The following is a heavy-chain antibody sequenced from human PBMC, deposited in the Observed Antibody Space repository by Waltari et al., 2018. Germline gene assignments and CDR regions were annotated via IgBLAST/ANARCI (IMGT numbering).Heavy chain of an antibody. Sequence: EVQLVESGGGLVKPGGSLRLSCVASGFKFSAYAMNWVRQAPGKGLEWVSMITGSASFIYYANSVKGRFTVSRDDAEKSLFLQMDSLTVEDTAVYYCARSSPQGTPGGIDHWGQGTLVTVSS. J-gene: IGHJ5*02. CDR1: GFKFSAYA. CDR3: ARSSPQGTPGGIDH. CDR2: ITGSASFI. V-gene: IGHV3-21*02. D-gene: IGHD1-26*01.